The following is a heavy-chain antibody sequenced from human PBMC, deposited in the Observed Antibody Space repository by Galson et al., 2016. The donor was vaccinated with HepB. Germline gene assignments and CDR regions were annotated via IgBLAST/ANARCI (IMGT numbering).Heavy chain of an antibody. CDR2: ISYDGSNK. J-gene: IGHJ6*02. V-gene: IGHV3-30-3*01. CDR3: ARDTRPYSNLRHGMDV. Sequence: SLRLSCAASGFTFSRYAMYWVRQAPGKGLEWVAVISYDGSNKYYADSVKGRFTISRDNSKNTLYLQMNSRRAEDTAVYYCARDTRPYSNLRHGMDVWGQGTTVTVSS. CDR1: GFTFSRYA. D-gene: IGHD4-11*01.